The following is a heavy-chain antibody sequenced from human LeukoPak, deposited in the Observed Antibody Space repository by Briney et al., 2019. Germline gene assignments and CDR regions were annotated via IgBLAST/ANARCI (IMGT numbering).Heavy chain of an antibody. CDR3: AKAPTTYCSGGSCYFDY. Sequence: GGSLRLSCAASGFAFSNFAMSWVRQAPGKGLEWVAVIWYDGSNKYYADSVKGRFTISRDNSKNTLYLQMNSLRAEDTAVYYCAKAPTTYCSGGSCYFDYWGQGTLVTVSS. J-gene: IGHJ4*02. V-gene: IGHV3-33*08. CDR2: IWYDGSNK. CDR1: GFAFSNFA. D-gene: IGHD2-15*01.